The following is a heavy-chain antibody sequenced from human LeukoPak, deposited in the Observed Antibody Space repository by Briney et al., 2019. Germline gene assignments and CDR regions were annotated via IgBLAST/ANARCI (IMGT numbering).Heavy chain of an antibody. D-gene: IGHD6-19*01. Sequence: SETLSLTCSVSGDSISSGRFSWGWIRQPPGKGLEWIGSISYSGNTYYNPSLESRVTISVDKSKNQFFLQLTSVTAADTSVYFCSKGAAVAASSNWGQGTLVTVSS. J-gene: IGHJ3*01. CDR3: SKGAAVAASSN. CDR2: ISYSGNT. V-gene: IGHV4-39*01. CDR1: GDSISSGRFS.